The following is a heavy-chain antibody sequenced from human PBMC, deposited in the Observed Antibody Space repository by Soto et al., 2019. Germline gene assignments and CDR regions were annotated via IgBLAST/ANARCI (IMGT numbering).Heavy chain of an antibody. CDR3: ARLWFGEFNLDY. D-gene: IGHD3-10*01. Sequence: PSETLSLTCTVSGGSISSYYWSWIRQPPGKGLEWIGYIYYSGSTNYNPSLKSRVTISVDTSKNQFSLKLSSVTAADTAVYYCARLWFGEFNLDYWGQGTLVTVSS. J-gene: IGHJ4*02. CDR1: GGSISSYY. V-gene: IGHV4-59*01. CDR2: IYYSGST.